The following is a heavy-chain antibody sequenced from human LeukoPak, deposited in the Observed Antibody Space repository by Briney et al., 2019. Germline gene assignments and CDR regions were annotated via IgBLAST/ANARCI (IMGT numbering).Heavy chain of an antibody. Sequence: PGGSLRLSCTTSTFTFSYYWMGWFRKAPGKGLKWVASIKEDGSLMDYVDSVKGRFTISRDNAKNSLYLHMNNLRAEDTAVYYCARVGHGNHFEYWGQGTLVAVSS. V-gene: IGHV3-7*05. CDR3: ARVGHGNHFEY. CDR1: TFTFSYYW. CDR2: IKEDGSLM. D-gene: IGHD3/OR15-3a*01. J-gene: IGHJ4*02.